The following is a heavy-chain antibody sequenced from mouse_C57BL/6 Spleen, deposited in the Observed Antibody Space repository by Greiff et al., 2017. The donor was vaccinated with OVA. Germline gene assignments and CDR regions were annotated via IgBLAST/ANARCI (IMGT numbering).Heavy chain of an antibody. V-gene: IGHV1-53*01. D-gene: IGHD2-12*01. CDR1: GYTFTSYW. Sequence: QVQLQQSGTELVKPGASVKLSCKASGYTFTSYWMHWVKQRPGQGLEWIGNINPSNGGTNYNEKFKSKATLTVDKSSSTAYMQLSSLTSEDSAVYYCAREGAYYSPFDYWGQGTTLTVSS. J-gene: IGHJ2*01. CDR3: AREGAYYSPFDY. CDR2: INPSNGGT.